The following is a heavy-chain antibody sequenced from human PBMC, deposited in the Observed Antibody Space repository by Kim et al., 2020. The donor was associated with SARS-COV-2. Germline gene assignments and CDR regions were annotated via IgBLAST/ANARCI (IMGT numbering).Heavy chain of an antibody. CDR1: GGSVSSYY. D-gene: IGHD3-16*01. V-gene: IGHV4-59*08. Sequence: SETLSLTCTVSGGSVSSYYWSWIRQPPGKGLEWIGYIFYGGSTNYSPSLKSRVTISVDTSKNQFSLNLSSVTAADTAVYYCARHFRFGGLMVRSDAFDIWGQGTVVTVSS. CDR2: IFYGGST. CDR3: ARHFRFGGLMVRSDAFDI. J-gene: IGHJ3*02.